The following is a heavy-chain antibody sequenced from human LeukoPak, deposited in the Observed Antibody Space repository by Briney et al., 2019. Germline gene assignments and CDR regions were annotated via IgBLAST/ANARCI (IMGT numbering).Heavy chain of an antibody. J-gene: IGHJ6*03. D-gene: IGHD1-20*01. CDR3: ARDITTNYYYYMDV. V-gene: IGHV4-59*01. Sequence: PSETLSLTCTVSGGSISSYYWSWIRQPPGKGLEWIGYIYYSGSTNYNPSLKSRVTISVDTSKNQFSLKLSSVTAADTAVYYCARDITTNYYYYMDVWGKGTTVSVSS. CDR2: IYYSGST. CDR1: GGSISSYY.